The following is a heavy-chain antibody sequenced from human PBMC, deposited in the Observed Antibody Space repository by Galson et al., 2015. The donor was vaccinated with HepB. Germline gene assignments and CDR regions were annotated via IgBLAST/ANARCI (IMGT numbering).Heavy chain of an antibody. Sequence: SLRLSCAASGFTFSDYYMSWIRQAPGKGLEWVSYISSSSSYTNYADSVKGRFTISRGNAKNSLYLQMNSLRAEDTAVYYCARERVHAFDIWGQGTMVTVSS. CDR1: GFTFSDYY. V-gene: IGHV3-11*05. CDR2: ISSSSSYT. CDR3: ARERVHAFDI. J-gene: IGHJ3*02.